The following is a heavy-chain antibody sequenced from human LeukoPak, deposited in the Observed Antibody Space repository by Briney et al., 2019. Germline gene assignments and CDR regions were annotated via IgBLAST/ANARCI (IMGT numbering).Heavy chain of an antibody. CDR2: IYYSGST. CDR3: ARDSSRVVRGVHFDY. J-gene: IGHJ4*02. D-gene: IGHD3-10*01. V-gene: IGHV4-39*07. CDR1: GGSISSSSYY. Sequence: PSETLSLTCTVSGGSISSSSYYWGWIRQPPGKGLEWIGSIYYSGSTYYNPSLKSRVTISVDTSKNQFSLKLSSVTAADTAVYYCARDSSRVVRGVHFDYWSQGTLVTVSS.